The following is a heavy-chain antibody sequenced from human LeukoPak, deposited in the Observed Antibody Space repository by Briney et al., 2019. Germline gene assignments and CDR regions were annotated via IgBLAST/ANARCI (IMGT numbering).Heavy chain of an antibody. CDR3: AKVGTYEILTGYSPHLDY. J-gene: IGHJ4*02. D-gene: IGHD3-9*01. Sequence: ASVKVSCKASGYTFTSYDINWVRQATAQGLERMGWMNPNSGNTGYAQKFQGRVNMTRNTSISTAYMELSSLRSEDTAVYYCAKVGTYEILTGYSPHLDYGGQGTLVTVSS. CDR2: MNPNSGNT. V-gene: IGHV1-8*01. CDR1: GYTFTSYD.